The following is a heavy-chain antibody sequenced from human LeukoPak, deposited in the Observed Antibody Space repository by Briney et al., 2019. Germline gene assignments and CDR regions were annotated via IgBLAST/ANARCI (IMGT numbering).Heavy chain of an antibody. CDR1: GFTFSSYG. J-gene: IGHJ5*02. CDR2: IWYDGRNK. CDR3: AKGDKMSIWRRTYNCLDP. V-gene: IGHV3-30*02. Sequence: PGGSLRLSCAASGFTFSSYGMHWVRQAPGKGLEWVAFIWYDGRNKYYADSVKGRFSISRDNSKNTLYLQMNSLRADDTAMYYCAKGDKMSIWRRTYNCLDPWGQGTLVTVSS. D-gene: IGHD6-6*01.